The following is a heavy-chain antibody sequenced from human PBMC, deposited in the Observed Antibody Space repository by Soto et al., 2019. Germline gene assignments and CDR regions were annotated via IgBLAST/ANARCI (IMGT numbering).Heavy chain of an antibody. CDR3: ATRDYYDNSGLWDY. CDR2: IISSGDST. J-gene: IGHJ4*02. Sequence: EVQLLESGGGLLQPGGSLRLSCAASGFTFSSYAMSWVRQAPGKGLEWVSAIISSGDSTYYTDSVKGRFTISRDNSKNTLYLQMNSLRAEDTAVYYCATRDYYDNSGLWDYWGQGTLVTVSS. D-gene: IGHD3-22*01. V-gene: IGHV3-23*01. CDR1: GFTFSSYA.